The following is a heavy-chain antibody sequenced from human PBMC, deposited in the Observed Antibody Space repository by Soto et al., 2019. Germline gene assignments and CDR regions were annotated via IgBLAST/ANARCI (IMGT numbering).Heavy chain of an antibody. CDR3: AKSATVLNWFDP. CDR1: GFTFITHA. Sequence: EVQLLESGGGLVQPGGSLRLSCVASGFTFITHAMNWAPQPPGKGLEGVSTISDSGGNKYFADSVKGRFTISRDNAKSTLYLQMNSLRAEDTAVYYCAKSATVLNWFDPWGQGTLVTVSS. J-gene: IGHJ5*02. V-gene: IGHV3-23*01. D-gene: IGHD4-4*01. CDR2: ISDSGGNK.